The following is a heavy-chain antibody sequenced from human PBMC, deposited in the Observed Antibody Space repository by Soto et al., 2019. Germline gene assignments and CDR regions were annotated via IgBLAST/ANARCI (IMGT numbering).Heavy chain of an antibody. Sequence: ASVKVSCKASGYTFTSYAMHWVRQAPGQRLEWMGWINAGNGNTKYSQKFQGRVTITRDTSASTAYMELSSLRSGDTAVYYCARDASGYDFASFDYWGQGTLVTVSS. CDR3: ARDASGYDFASFDY. CDR2: INAGNGNT. CDR1: GYTFTSYA. V-gene: IGHV1-3*01. D-gene: IGHD5-12*01. J-gene: IGHJ4*02.